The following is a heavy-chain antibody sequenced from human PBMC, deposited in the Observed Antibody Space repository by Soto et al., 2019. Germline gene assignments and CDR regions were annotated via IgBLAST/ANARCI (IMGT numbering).Heavy chain of an antibody. CDR2: IYYSGST. V-gene: IGHV4-59*01. CDR1: GGSISSYY. D-gene: IGHD2-21*01. J-gene: IGHJ3*02. Sequence: PSETLSLTCTVSGGSISSYYWSWIRQPPGKGLEWIGYIYYSGSTNYNPSLKSRVTISVDTSKNQFSLKLSSVTAADTAVYYCARDLENCGGECSSAFDIWGQGTMVTVSS. CDR3: ARDLENCGGECSSAFDI.